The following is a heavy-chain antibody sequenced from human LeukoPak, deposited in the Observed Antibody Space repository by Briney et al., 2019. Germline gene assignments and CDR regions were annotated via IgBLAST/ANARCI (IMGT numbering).Heavy chain of an antibody. CDR2: LIPIYGSA. V-gene: IGHV1-69*13. CDR1: GGGFTFTSHA. Sequence: SVKVSCKASGGGFTFTSHAISWVRQAPGQGLERMGGLIPIYGSANYAQKFQGRVTITSDESTRTVYMELSSLRPEDSAVYYCAGFFYDNSGDAFDIWGQGTMVTVSS. CDR3: AGFFYDNSGDAFDI. J-gene: IGHJ3*02. D-gene: IGHD3-22*01.